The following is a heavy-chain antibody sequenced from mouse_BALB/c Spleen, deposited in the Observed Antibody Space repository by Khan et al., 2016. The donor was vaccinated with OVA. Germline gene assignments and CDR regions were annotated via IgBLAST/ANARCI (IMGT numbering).Heavy chain of an antibody. CDR1: GYNFTSYW. Sequence: QVQLQQPGAELVKPGTSVKLSCKASGYNFTSYWINWVKLRPGQGLEWIGNIYPGSGSTNYNEKFKSKATLTVDTSSSTADMQLSSLASEDSALYFCARRGYWGLGYFDCWGQGTTLTVSS. V-gene: IGHV1-55*01. CDR2: IYPGSGST. J-gene: IGHJ2*01. CDR3: ARRGYWGLGYFDC. D-gene: IGHD3-1*01.